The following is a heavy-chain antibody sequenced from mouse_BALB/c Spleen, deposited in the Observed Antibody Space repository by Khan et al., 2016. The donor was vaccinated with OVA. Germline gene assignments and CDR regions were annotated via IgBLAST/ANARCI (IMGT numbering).Heavy chain of an antibody. V-gene: IGHV1-61*01. CDR1: AYIFTDYW. J-gene: IGHJ4*01. CDR2: IDPSDSET. D-gene: IGHD2-1*01. CDR3: ARCLLEAMDY. Sequence: VQLQESGAELVRPGASVKLSCKASAYIFTDYWMNWVKQRPGQGLEWIGMIDPSDSETHYNQIFKDKATLTVNKSSSTAYMQLISLTSEDYAVYYCARCLLEAMDYWGQGTSVTVSS.